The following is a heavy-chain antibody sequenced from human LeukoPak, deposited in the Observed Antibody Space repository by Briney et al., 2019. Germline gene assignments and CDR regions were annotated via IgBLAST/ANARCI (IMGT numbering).Heavy chain of an antibody. Sequence: GASVKVSCKASGGTFSGYAISWVRQAPGQGLEWMGGIIPIFGTANYAQKFQGRVTITADESTSTAYMELSSLRSEDTAVYYCAKGSIAVAGGYDYWGQGTLVTVSS. V-gene: IGHV1-69*13. CDR1: GGTFSGYA. CDR2: IIPIFGTA. J-gene: IGHJ4*02. D-gene: IGHD6-19*01. CDR3: AKGSIAVAGGYDY.